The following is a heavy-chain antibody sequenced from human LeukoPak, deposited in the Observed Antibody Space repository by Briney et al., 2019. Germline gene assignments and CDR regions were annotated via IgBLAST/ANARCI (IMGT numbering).Heavy chain of an antibody. D-gene: IGHD2-21*02. J-gene: IGHJ4*02. CDR3: TKHDCASDCSMFDY. CDR1: GFSFGDYA. CDR2: IRSKGYGGTT. V-gene: IGHV3-49*03. Sequence: GGSLRLSCTASGFSFGDYAMSWFRQAPGKGLEWVGLIRSKGYGGTTEYAASVKGRITISRDDSKRIAYLQMNSLKTEDTAVYYCTKHDCASDCSMFDYWGQGTPVTVSS.